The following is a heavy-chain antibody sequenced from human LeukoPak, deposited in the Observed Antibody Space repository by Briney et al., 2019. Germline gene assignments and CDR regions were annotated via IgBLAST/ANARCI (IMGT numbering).Heavy chain of an antibody. D-gene: IGHD3-10*01. Sequence: SETLSLTCTVSGGSISSYYWSWIRQPAGKGLEWIGRIYTSGSTNYNPSLKSRVTMSVDTSKNQFSLKLSSVTAADTAVYYCARDPYYGSGYYYYYYMDVWGKGTTVTVYS. V-gene: IGHV4-4*07. CDR3: ARDPYYGSGYYYYYYMDV. J-gene: IGHJ6*03. CDR2: IYTSGST. CDR1: GGSISSYY.